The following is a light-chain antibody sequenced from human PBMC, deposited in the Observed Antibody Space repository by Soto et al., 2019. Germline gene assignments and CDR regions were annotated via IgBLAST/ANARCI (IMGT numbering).Light chain of an antibody. CDR2: KVS. Sequence: SYELTQPSSVSVSPGQTARITCSGDVLAKKYARWFQQKPGQAPVLVIYKVSERPSGIPERFSGSSSGTTVTLTISGAQVEDEADYYCYSAADNIRVFGGGTKLTVL. J-gene: IGLJ2*01. CDR3: YSAADNIRV. CDR1: VLAKKY. V-gene: IGLV3-27*01.